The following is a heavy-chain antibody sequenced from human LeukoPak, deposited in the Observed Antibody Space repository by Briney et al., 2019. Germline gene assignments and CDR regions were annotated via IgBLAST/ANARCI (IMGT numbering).Heavy chain of an antibody. J-gene: IGHJ4*02. D-gene: IGHD2-2*01. CDR1: GFTFSSYV. CDR3: AREDIVVVPASGYFDY. CDR2: ISYDGSNK. V-gene: IGHV3-30-3*01. Sequence: PGGSLRLSCAASGFTFSSYVMHWVRQAPGKGLEGVAVISYDGSNKYYADSVKGRFTVSRDTSKNTLYLQMNSLRAEDTAVYYCAREDIVVVPASGYFDYWGQGTLVTVSS.